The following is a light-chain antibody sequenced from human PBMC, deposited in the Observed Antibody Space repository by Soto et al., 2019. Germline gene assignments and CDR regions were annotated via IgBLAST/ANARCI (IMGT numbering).Light chain of an antibody. CDR3: SSFAGGGNPVL. J-gene: IGLJ2*01. CDR1: SSDVGGYNY. Sequence: QSVLTQPPSASGSLGQSVTISCTGTSSDVGGYNYVSWHQQHPGKAPKLMIYEVTKRPSGVPDRFSGSKSGNTASPTVSGLQAEDEADYYCSSFAGGGNPVLFGGGTKLTVL. CDR2: EVT. V-gene: IGLV2-8*01.